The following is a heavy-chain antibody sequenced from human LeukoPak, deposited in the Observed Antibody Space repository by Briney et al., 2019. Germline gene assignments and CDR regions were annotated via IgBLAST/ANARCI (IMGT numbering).Heavy chain of an antibody. V-gene: IGHV3-74*01. D-gene: IGHD5-12*01. J-gene: IGHJ4*02. Sequence: GGSLILSCPASGFTFDDYGMSLVRQAPGEGLEWVSGINSDGSSTSYAVSVKGRFTISRDNAKKTLHLHMNRLRAEDTAVYYCASFIDYSGYELNDYWGQGTLVTVSS. CDR2: INSDGSST. CDR3: ASFIDYSGYELNDY. CDR1: GFTFDDYG.